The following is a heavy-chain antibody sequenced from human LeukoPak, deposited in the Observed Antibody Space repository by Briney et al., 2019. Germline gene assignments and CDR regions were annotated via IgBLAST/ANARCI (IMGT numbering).Heavy chain of an antibody. CDR3: ARVPREIASI. J-gene: IGHJ3*02. CDR1: GYTFTSYD. CDR2: MNPASGNT. D-gene: IGHD3-16*02. V-gene: IGHV1-8*01. Sequence: GASVKVSCKASGYTFTSYDINWVRQATGQGLEWMGYMNPASGNTGYAQKLQGRVTMTTDASISTAYMELSSLRSEDTAVYYCARVPREIASIWGQGTMVTVSS.